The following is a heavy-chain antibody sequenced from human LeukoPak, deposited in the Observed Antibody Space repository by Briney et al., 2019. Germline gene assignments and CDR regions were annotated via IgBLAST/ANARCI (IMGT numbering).Heavy chain of an antibody. CDR2: ISYDGSNK. CDR1: GFTFSSYG. J-gene: IGHJ4*02. Sequence: GGSLRLSCAASGFTFSSYGMHWVRQAPGKGLEWVAVISYDGSNKYYADSVKGRFTISRDNSKNTLYLQMNSLGAEDTAVYYCAKEGRVVAATQSSPDYWGQGTLVTVSS. CDR3: AKEGRVVAATQSSPDY. D-gene: IGHD2-15*01. V-gene: IGHV3-30*18.